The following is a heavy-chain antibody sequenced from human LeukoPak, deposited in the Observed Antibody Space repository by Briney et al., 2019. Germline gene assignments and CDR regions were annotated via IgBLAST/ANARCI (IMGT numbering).Heavy chain of an antibody. V-gene: IGHV1-2*02. Sequence: ATVKVSCKASGYTFTAYYIHWVRQAPGQGLEWMGWIDTNTGATKYAQKFQGRVTITRDTSTGTAYMELSSLISGDTALYYCASEAFCAGGSCNVQRVASWGPGTLVTVSS. J-gene: IGHJ4*02. CDR3: ASEAFCAGGSCNVQRVAS. CDR2: IDTNTGAT. D-gene: IGHD2-8*02. CDR1: GYTFTAYY.